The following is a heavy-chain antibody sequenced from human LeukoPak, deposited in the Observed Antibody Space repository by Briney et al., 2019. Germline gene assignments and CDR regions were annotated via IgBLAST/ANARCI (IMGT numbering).Heavy chain of an antibody. Sequence: GGSLRLSCAASGFTFSSYAMHWVRQAPGKGLEYVSAIKNNGSSTYYASSVKGRFTISRDNSRNTLYLQMDSLRPDDIAIYYCARVQSTVRGIQGYFDLWGQGTLVTVS. D-gene: IGHD3-10*01. CDR3: ARVQSTVRGIQGYFDL. J-gene: IGHJ4*02. CDR2: IKNNGSST. CDR1: GFTFSSYA. V-gene: IGHV3-64*01.